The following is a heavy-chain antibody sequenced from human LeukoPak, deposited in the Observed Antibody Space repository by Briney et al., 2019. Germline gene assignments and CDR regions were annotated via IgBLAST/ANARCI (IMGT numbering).Heavy chain of an antibody. CDR1: GFTFSDHY. V-gene: IGHV3-72*01. D-gene: IGHD3-22*01. CDR3: ARGNSSGYYYHYYMDV. J-gene: IGHJ6*03. Sequence: GGSLRLSCAASGFTFSDHYMDWVRQAPGKGLEWVGRTRNKANSYTTEYAASVKGRFTISRDDSRNSLYLQMNSLKTEDTAVYYCARGNSSGYYYHYYMDVWGKGTTVTVSS. CDR2: TRNKANSYTT.